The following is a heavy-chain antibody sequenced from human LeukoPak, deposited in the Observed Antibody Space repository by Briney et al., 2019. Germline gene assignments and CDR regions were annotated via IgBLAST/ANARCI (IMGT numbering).Heavy chain of an antibody. CDR3: ARGLHAVYFDH. Sequence: ASVKVSCKASGYTFTTYAIHWVRQAPGQRLEWMGWINAGNNKIKYSQKFQGRVTITRDTSASAAYMELTSLRSEDTAVYYCARGLHAVYFDHWDQETLVTVSS. CDR2: INAGNNKI. J-gene: IGHJ4*02. CDR1: GYTFTTYA. V-gene: IGHV1-3*01.